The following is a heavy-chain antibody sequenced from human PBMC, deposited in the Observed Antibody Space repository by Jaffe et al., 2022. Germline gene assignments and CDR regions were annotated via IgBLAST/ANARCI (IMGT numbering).Heavy chain of an antibody. CDR1: GGSISSGSYY. CDR2: IYTSGST. D-gene: IGHD3-22*01. V-gene: IGHV4-61*02. J-gene: IGHJ3*02. Sequence: QVQLQESGPGLVKPSQTLSLTCTVSGGSISSGSYYWSWIRQPAGKGLEWIGRIYTSGSTNYNPSLKSRVTISVDTSKNQFSLKLSSVTAADTAVYYCARALKRATGITMIVVPRKDAFDIWGQGTMVTVSS. CDR3: ARALKRATGITMIVVPRKDAFDI.